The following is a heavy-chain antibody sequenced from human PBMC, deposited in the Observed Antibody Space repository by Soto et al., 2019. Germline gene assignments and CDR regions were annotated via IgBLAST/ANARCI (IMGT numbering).Heavy chain of an antibody. V-gene: IGHV1-46*01. CDR1: GYTFTSYY. Sequence: GASVKVSCKASGYTFTSYYMHCVRQAPGQGLEWMGIINPSGGSTSYAQKFQGRVTMTRDTSTSTVYMELSSLRSEDTAVYYCARDRCTNGVCYWYYFDYWGQGTLVTVSS. CDR2: INPSGGST. J-gene: IGHJ4*02. D-gene: IGHD2-8*01. CDR3: ARDRCTNGVCYWYYFDY.